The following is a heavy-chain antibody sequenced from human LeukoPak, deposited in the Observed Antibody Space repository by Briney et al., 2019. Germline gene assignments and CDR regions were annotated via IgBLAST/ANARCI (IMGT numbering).Heavy chain of an antibody. D-gene: IGHD5-24*01. Sequence: SETLSLTCVVSGASISDSNWWAWVRQSPEKGLQWIGDIYHSGSTNYNPSFKSRVTFSVDKSKNQFSLNLSSVTAADTAVYYCARDGYNFWGPKWGAFDIWGQGTMVTVSS. CDR1: GASISDSNW. CDR3: ARDGYNFWGPKWGAFDI. J-gene: IGHJ3*02. CDR2: IYHSGST. V-gene: IGHV4-4*02.